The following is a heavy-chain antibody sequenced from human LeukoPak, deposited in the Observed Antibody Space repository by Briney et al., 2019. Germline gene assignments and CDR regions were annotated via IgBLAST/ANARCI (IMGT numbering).Heavy chain of an antibody. D-gene: IGHD2-2*01. CDR2: ISGSGGRT. CDR3: ATPGGYQLLSWFDP. J-gene: IGHJ5*02. V-gene: IGHV3-23*01. CDR1: GFTFSSYA. Sequence: GGSLRLSCAASGFTFSSYAMSWVRQAPGKGLEWVSAISGSGGRTYYADSVKGRFTISRDNSKNTLYLQMNSLRAEDTAVYYCATPGGYQLLSWFDPWGQGTLVTVSS.